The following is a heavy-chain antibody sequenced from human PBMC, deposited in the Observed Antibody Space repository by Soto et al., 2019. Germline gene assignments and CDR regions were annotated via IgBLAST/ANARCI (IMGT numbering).Heavy chain of an antibody. D-gene: IGHD2-8*01. CDR3: TTDEGPYCTNGVCYYVY. CDR1: GFTFSNAW. CDR2: IKSKTDGGTT. Sequence: GGSLRLSCAASGFTFSNAWMSWVRQAPGKGLEWVGRIKSKTDGGTTDYAAPVKGRFTISRDDSKNTLYLQMNSLKTEDTAVYYCTTDEGPYCTNGVCYYVYWGQGTLVTVSS. J-gene: IGHJ4*02. V-gene: IGHV3-15*01.